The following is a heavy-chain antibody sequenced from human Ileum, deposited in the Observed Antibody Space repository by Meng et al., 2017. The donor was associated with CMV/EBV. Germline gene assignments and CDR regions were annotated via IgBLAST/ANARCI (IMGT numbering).Heavy chain of an antibody. D-gene: IGHD2-2*01. Sequence: ASVKVSCKASGYTFTSFYIRWVRQAPGQGLEWMGVIIPSVGSTNYAQKVQGRVTITRDTSTSTVYMELSSLRSEDTAVYYCARRFCSSSSCSLGYWGQGTLVTVSS. CDR3: ARRFCSSSSCSLGY. J-gene: IGHJ4*02. V-gene: IGHV1-46*01. CDR1: GYTFTSFY. CDR2: IIPSVGST.